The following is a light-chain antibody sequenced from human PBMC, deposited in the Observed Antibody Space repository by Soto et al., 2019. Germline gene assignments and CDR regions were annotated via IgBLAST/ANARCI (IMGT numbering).Light chain of an antibody. CDR2: EVN. Sequence: QSALTQPASVSGSPGQSIHLSCSCSSSGGGVYNYLSWYQQHPGNAPKLIIYEVNNPPSGVSNRFSGSKSGNTASLTISGLQAEDEADYYCSSYRSSYTWVFGGGTKLTVL. CDR3: SSYRSSYTWV. CDR1: SSGGGVYNY. V-gene: IGLV2-14*01. J-gene: IGLJ3*02.